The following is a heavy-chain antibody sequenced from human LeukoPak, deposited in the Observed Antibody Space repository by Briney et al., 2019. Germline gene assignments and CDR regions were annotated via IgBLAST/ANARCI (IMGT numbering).Heavy chain of an antibody. Sequence: GGSLRLSCVGSGFTFSSYAMMWVGQAPGKRLEWISSITGSGDGTYYADSVRGRFTISRDNSDKTLYLQVNSLRAEDTAVYFCVKGFVHPTYYFDYWGQGTLVTVSS. CDR2: ITGSGDGT. CDR1: GFTFSSYA. V-gene: IGHV3-23*01. D-gene: IGHD3-10*01. CDR3: VKGFVHPTYYFDY. J-gene: IGHJ4*02.